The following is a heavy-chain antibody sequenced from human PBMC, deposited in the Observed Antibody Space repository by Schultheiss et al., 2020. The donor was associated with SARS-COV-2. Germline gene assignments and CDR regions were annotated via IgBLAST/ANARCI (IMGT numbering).Heavy chain of an antibody. J-gene: IGHJ6*02. CDR3: ARGVGGTSCYWCYYYYGMDV. V-gene: IGHV4-59*12. Sequence: SETLSLTCTVSGGSISSYYWSWIRQPPGKGLEWIGYIYYSGSTNYNPSLKSRVTISVDTSKNQFSLKLSSVTAADTAVYYCARGVGGTSCYWCYYYYGMDVWGQGTTVTVSS. D-gene: IGHD2-2*01. CDR1: GGSISSYY. CDR2: IYYSGST.